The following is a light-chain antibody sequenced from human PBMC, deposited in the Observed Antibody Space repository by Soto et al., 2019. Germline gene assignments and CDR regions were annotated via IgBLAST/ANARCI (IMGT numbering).Light chain of an antibody. Sequence: DIQMTQSPSSLSASVGDRVTITCRASQGITNYLAWYQQKPGKVPKLLIYAASTLQAGVLSRFSGSGSGTDFTLTISSLQPEDVATYYCQKYNNAPWTFGQGTKVEIK. J-gene: IGKJ1*01. V-gene: IGKV1-27*01. CDR2: AAS. CDR3: QKYNNAPWT. CDR1: QGITNY.